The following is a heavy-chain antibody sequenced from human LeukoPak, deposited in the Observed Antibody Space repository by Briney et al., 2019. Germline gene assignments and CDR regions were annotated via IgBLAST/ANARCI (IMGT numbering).Heavy chain of an antibody. CDR1: GFTVSSNY. V-gene: IGHV3-53*01. CDR2: IYSGGST. D-gene: IGHD6-19*01. Sequence: GGSLRLSCAACGFTVSSNYMSWVRQAPGKGLEWVSVIYSGGSTYYADSVKGRFTISRDNSKNTLYLQMNSLRAEDTAVYYCARTDSSGWYGYFDYWGQGTLVTVSS. CDR3: ARTDSSGWYGYFDY. J-gene: IGHJ4*02.